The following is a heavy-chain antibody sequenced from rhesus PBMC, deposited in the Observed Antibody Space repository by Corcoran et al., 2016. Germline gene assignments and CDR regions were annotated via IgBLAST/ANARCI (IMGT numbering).Heavy chain of an antibody. CDR1: GGSISGYW. D-gene: IGHD2-21*01. J-gene: IGHJ4*01. CDR3: AREDVLYLEQNYFDY. CDR2: IDVSGST. Sequence: QLQLQESGPGLVKPSETLSLTCAVSGGSISGYWWSWIRQPPGKGLEWIGRIDVSGSTDYNPSLKSRVTISRDTSKNQFSLKLSSVTAADTAVYYCAREDVLYLEQNYFDYWGQGVLVTVSS. V-gene: IGHV4-160*01.